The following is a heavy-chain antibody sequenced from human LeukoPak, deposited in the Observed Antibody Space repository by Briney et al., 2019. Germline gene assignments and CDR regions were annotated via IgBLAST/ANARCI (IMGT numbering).Heavy chain of an antibody. V-gene: IGHV1-8*01. CDR1: GYTFTSYD. CDR2: MNPNSGNT. Sequence: ASVKVSCKASGYTFTSYDINWVRQATGQGLEWMGWMNPNSGNTGYAQKFQGRVTMTRNTSISTAYMELSSLRSEDTAVYYCARAMSLLWCRQVYYYYMDVWGKGTTVTVSS. J-gene: IGHJ6*03. CDR3: ARAMSLLWCRQVYYYYMDV. D-gene: IGHD3-10*01.